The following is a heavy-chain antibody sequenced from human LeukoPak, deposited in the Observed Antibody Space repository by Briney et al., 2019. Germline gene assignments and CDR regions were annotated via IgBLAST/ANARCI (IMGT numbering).Heavy chain of an antibody. CDR2: ISGSGVST. D-gene: IGHD2-21*02. CDR1: GFTFSSYG. CDR3: ARDGLRRPPTPYCGGDCPLDY. V-gene: IGHV3-23*01. J-gene: IGHJ4*02. Sequence: GGSLRLSCAGSGFTFSSYGMSWVRQTPGKGLEWVSAISGSGVSTYYVDSVKGRFTISRDNSKNTLVLQMNSLRVEDTAMYYCARDGLRRPPTPYCGGDCPLDYWGQGTLVSVSS.